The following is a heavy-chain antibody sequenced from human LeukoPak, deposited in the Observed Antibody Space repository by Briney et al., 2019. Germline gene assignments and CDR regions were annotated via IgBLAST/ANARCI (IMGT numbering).Heavy chain of an antibody. Sequence: ASVKVSCKASGYTFISYGITWVRQAPGQGLEWMGWISAYSGSTNYAQMFQGRVTMTTDTSTSTAYMEVRSLRSDDTAVYYCARASYYYEGSGTDYWGQGTLVTVSS. CDR2: ISAYSGST. CDR1: GYTFISYG. V-gene: IGHV1-18*01. CDR3: ARASYYYEGSGTDY. J-gene: IGHJ4*02. D-gene: IGHD3-22*01.